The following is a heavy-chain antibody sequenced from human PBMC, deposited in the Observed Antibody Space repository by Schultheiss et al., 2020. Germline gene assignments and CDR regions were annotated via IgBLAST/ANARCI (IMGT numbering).Heavy chain of an antibody. J-gene: IGHJ6*02. CDR3: ARERWELLSIDRYYYGMDV. CDR2: IYHSGST. V-gene: IGHV4-59*01. D-gene: IGHD1-26*01. Sequence: SETLSLTCTVSGGSISSYYWSWIRQPPGKGLEWIGSIYHSGSTNYNPSLKSRVNISVDTSKNQFSLKLSSVTAADTAVYYCARERWELLSIDRYYYGMDVWGQGTTVTVSS. CDR1: GGSISSYY.